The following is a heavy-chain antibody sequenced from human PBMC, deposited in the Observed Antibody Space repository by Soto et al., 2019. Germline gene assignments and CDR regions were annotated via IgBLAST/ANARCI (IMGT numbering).Heavy chain of an antibody. V-gene: IGHV1-18*01. D-gene: IGHD1-26*01. CDR3: ARDVRVGANMDASEN. CDR1: GYSFTSFG. Sequence: QAQLVQSGAEVKKPGASVKISCKASGYSFTSFGISRGRRAPGQGPEWMAWISTYNGKTNYAQKLQGRVTLTTDTSTTTAYMELRSLTSDDTAVYYCARDVRVGANMDASENWGQGTLVTVSS. CDR2: ISTYNGKT. J-gene: IGHJ3*02.